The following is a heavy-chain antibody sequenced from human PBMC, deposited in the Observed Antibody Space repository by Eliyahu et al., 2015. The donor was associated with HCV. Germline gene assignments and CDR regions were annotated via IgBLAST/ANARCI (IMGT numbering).Heavy chain of an antibody. CDR3: SKSITADRYYYDSRGYHSFDY. D-gene: IGHD3-22*01. J-gene: IGHJ4*02. V-gene: IGHV3-23*01. CDR1: GISFSNYA. CDR2: ISGSGGST. Sequence: EVQLLESGGGLVQPGGSVRLSCTAPGISFSNYAMAWVRQAPGKGLEWLSAISGSGGSTDDADSVRGRFTISRDNSNNTVYLQMNSLRAEDTAIYYCSKSITADRYYYDSRGYHSFDYWGRGTLVTVSS.